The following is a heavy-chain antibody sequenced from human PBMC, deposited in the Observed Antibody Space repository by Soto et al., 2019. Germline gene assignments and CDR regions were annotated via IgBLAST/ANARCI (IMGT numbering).Heavy chain of an antibody. CDR3: ARKRWSGGLHHFDS. V-gene: IGHV4-31*03. D-gene: IGHD3-10*01. CDR1: GGSIRSGGFH. CDR2: IYYTGST. J-gene: IGHJ4*02. Sequence: QVQLQESGPGLVKPSQTLSLTCTVSGGSIRSGGFHWSWIRQHPGQGLEWIGYIYYTGSTYYNPSLRSRVTISVDTSKNQFSLTLSSVTAADTAVYYCARKRWSGGLHHFDSWGQGTLVTVSS.